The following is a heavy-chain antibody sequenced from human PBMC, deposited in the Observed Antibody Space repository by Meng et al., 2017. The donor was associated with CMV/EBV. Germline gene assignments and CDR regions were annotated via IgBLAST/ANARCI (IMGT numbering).Heavy chain of an antibody. Sequence: GGSLRLSCAASGFTFSSYSMNWVRQAPGKGLEWVSYISSSSSTIYYGDSVKGRFTISRDNAKNSLYLQMNSLRAEDTAVYYCARVSLRVVPAASYYYYYGMDVWGQGTTVTVSS. D-gene: IGHD2-2*01. CDR3: ARVSLRVVPAASYYYYYGMDV. J-gene: IGHJ6*02. CDR2: ISSSSSTI. V-gene: IGHV3-48*04. CDR1: GFTFSSYS.